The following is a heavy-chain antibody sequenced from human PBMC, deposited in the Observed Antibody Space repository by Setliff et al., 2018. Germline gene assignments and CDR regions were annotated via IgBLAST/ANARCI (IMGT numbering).Heavy chain of an antibody. D-gene: IGHD2-8*01. CDR1: GGTFSNYA. V-gene: IGHV1-69*11. CDR2: NIPVVGSA. Sequence: SVTVSCKVSGGTFSNYAINWVRQAPGQGLQWMGRNIPVVGSADYAQTFQGGVTFTAGESTRTAYMELSSLTSEDTAVYFCARYFSSDPFDIWGQGTLVTVSS. J-gene: IGHJ3*02. CDR3: ARYFSSDPFDI.